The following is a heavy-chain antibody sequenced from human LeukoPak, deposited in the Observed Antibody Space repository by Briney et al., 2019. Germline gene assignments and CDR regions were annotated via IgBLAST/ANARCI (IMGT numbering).Heavy chain of an antibody. D-gene: IGHD5-12*01. CDR1: GFTFRSYA. CDR2: ISYGDGTA. V-gene: IGHV3-23*01. CDR3: AKDRGYTGYDSGGIDF. J-gene: IGHJ4*02. Sequence: GGSLRLSCAASGFTFRSYAMNWVRQSPGKGLEWVSSISYGDGTAFYAGSVKGRFTVSRDNSRSTLYLQMASLRAEDTAVYYCAKDRGYTGYDSGGIDFWGQGTQVTVSS.